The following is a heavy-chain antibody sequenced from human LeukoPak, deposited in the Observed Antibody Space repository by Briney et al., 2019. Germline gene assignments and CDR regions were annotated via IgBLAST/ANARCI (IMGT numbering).Heavy chain of an antibody. D-gene: IGHD2-15*01. CDR2: IYYSGST. V-gene: IGHV4-59*12. Sequence: SETLSLTCTVSGGSISSYYWSWIRQPPGKGLEWIGYIYYSGSTNYNPSLKSRVTISVDTSKNQFSLKLSSVTAADTAVYYCARDLTSDIVLDYWGQGTLVTVSS. J-gene: IGHJ4*02. CDR1: GGSISSYY. CDR3: ARDLTSDIVLDY.